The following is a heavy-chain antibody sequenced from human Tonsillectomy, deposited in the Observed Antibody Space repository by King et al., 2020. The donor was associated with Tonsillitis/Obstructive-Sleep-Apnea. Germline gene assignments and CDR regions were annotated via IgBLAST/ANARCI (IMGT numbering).Heavy chain of an antibody. V-gene: IGHV3-73*01. J-gene: IGHJ6*03. CDR1: GFTFSGSA. D-gene: IGHD3-3*01. CDR2: IRSKANSYAT. CDR3: TREGLGYDFWSGYYKGYYYYYMDV. Sequence: VQLVESGGGLVQPGGSLKLSCAASGFTFSGSAMHWVRQASGKGLEWVGRIRSKANSYATAYAASVKGRFTISRDDSKNTAYLQMNSLKTEDTAVYYCTREGLGYDFWSGYYKGYYYYYMDVWGKGTTVTVSS.